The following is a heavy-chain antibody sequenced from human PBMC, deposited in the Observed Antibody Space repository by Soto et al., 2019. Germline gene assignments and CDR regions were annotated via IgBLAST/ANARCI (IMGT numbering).Heavy chain of an antibody. V-gene: IGHV3-30-3*01. D-gene: IGHD2-15*01. Sequence: QVHLVDSGGGVVQPGRSLRLSCAASGFTFSNYAMHWVRQAPGKGLEWVALLSFDGSNEYYADSVKGRFTISRDNTNNTLFLQMNSLRPEDTAVYYCAKDPDVGYCSGGNCYVPDFWGQGTLVTVSS. CDR3: AKDPDVGYCSGGNCYVPDF. CDR1: GFTFSNYA. J-gene: IGHJ4*02. CDR2: LSFDGSNE.